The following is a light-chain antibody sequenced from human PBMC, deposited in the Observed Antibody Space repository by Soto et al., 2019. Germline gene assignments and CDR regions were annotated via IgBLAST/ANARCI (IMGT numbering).Light chain of an antibody. Sequence: EIVLTHSPGTLSLSPWEIATLSCRASQSVSSNLAWYQQKPGQAPRLLIYGASTRATGIPARFSGSGSGTEFTLTISSLQSEDFAVYYSQQYNNWPLTFGGGTKVDIK. CDR3: QQYNNWPLT. CDR2: GAS. J-gene: IGKJ4*01. CDR1: QSVSSN. V-gene: IGKV3-15*01.